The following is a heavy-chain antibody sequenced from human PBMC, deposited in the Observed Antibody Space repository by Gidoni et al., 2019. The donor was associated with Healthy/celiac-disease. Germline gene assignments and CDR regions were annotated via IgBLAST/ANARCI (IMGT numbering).Heavy chain of an antibody. D-gene: IGHD2-15*01. J-gene: IGHJ5*02. Sequence: QVQLVQSGAEVKKPGSSVKVSCKASGGTFSSYTISWVRQAPGQGLEWMGRLIPILGIANYAQKFQGRVTITADKSTSTAYRELSSLRSEDTAVYYCAREGPGGVVVVADRGYWFDPWGQGTLVTVSS. V-gene: IGHV1-69*08. CDR1: GGTFSSYT. CDR3: AREGPGGVVVVADRGYWFDP. CDR2: LIPILGIA.